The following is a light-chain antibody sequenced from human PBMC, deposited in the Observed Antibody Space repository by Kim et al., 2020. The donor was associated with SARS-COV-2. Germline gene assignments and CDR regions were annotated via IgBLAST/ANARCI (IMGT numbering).Light chain of an antibody. CDR3: QTWGTGIEV. J-gene: IGLJ3*02. CDR2: FNSDGTN. V-gene: IGLV4-69*01. Sequence: SGKLTSTQRSGQRNSAIAWHQQQPDKGPQDLMTFNSDGTNNEADGIPDRFSGSSSGAERYLSISSLQSEDEADYYCQTWGTGIEVFGGGTQLTVL. CDR1: SGQRNSA.